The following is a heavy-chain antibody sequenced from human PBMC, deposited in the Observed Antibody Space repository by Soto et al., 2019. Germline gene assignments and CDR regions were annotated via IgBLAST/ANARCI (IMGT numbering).Heavy chain of an antibody. CDR3: AKIRGSNYDFWSGYYTTRRAFDI. V-gene: IGHV3-23*01. J-gene: IGHJ3*02. CDR2: ISGSGGST. Sequence: GGSLRLSCAASGFTFSSYGMHWVRQAPGKGLEWVSAISGSGGSTYYADSVKGRFTISRDNSKNTLYLQMNSLRAEDTAVYYCAKIRGSNYDFWSGYYTTRRAFDIWSQGTMVTVS. D-gene: IGHD3-3*01. CDR1: GFTFSSYG.